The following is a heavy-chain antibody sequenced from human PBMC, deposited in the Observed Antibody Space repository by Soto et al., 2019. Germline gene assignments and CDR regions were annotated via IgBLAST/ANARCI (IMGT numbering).Heavy chain of an antibody. J-gene: IGHJ6*02. V-gene: IGHV1-69*08. CDR2: IIPIFGIA. CDR1: GGTFSRYS. D-gene: IGHD2-2*01. Sequence: QVQLVQSGAEVKKPGSSVKVSCKASGGTFSRYSITWVRQAPGHGLEWIGRIIPIFGIASYAQKFQGRVTITADEPTTKAYMELTSRRSDDTAGYYWAREERDRKTELVPAAMDGMDAWAKGPRSPSP. CDR3: AREERDRKTELVPAAMDGMDA.